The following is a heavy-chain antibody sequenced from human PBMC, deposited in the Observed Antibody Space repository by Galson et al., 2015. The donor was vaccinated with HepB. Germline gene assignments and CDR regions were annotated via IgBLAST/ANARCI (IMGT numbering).Heavy chain of an antibody. D-gene: IGHD3-10*01. V-gene: IGHV3-23*01. CDR1: GFTFSIYG. J-gene: IGHJ4*02. CDR2: IGATGST. CDR3: AKATRGSGVYYDY. Sequence: SLRLSCAASGFTFSIYGMTWVRQAPGKGLEWVSSIGATGSTYYSDSVKGRFTVSRDNSKTTVYLQMNSLRAEDTAVYYCAKATRGSGVYYDYWAQGTLVTVSS.